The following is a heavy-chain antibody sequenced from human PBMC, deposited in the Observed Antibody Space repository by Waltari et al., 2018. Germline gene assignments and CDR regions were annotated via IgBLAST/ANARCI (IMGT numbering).Heavy chain of an antibody. D-gene: IGHD1-26*01. CDR3: ARGRGSPPHYYYYMDV. CDR1: GYSISSGYY. V-gene: IGHV4-38-2*02. CDR2: IYHSGST. Sequence: QVQLQESGPGLVKPSETLSITCTVSGYSISSGYYWGWIRQPPGKGLEWIGSIYHSGSTYYNPSLKSRVTISVDTSKNQFSLKLSSVTAADTAVYYCARGRGSPPHYYYYMDVWGKGTTVTVSS. J-gene: IGHJ6*03.